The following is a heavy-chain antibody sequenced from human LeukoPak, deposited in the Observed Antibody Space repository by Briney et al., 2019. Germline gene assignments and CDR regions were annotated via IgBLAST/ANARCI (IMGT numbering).Heavy chain of an antibody. V-gene: IGHV4-30-2*01. J-gene: IGHJ4*02. D-gene: IGHD3-3*02. CDR1: GGSISSGGYS. CDR2: INHSGST. CDR3: AALSFEKYYFDY. Sequence: SETLSLTCAVSGGSISSGGYSWSWIRQPPGKGLEWIGEINHSGSTNYNPSLKSRVTISVDTSKNQFSLKLSSVTAADTAVYYCAALSFEKYYFDYWGQGTLVTVSS.